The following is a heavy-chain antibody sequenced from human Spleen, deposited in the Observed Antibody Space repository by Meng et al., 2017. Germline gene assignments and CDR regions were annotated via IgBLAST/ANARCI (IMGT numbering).Heavy chain of an antibody. CDR2: LWSDGNDP. CDR1: GFTFSSYG. D-gene: IGHD2-21*02. V-gene: IGHV3-33*01. J-gene: IGHJ4*01. CDR3: ATLVLVTASDY. Sequence: GESLKISCAASGFTFSSYGMHWVRQAPGKGLEWVAVLWSDGNDPFYPDSVKGRFTISRDNSKNTLYLQMDNLRAEDTAIYYCATLVLVTASDYWGHGTLVTVSS.